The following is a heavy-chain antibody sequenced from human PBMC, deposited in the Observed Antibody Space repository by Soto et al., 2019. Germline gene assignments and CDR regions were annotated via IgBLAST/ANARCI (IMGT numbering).Heavy chain of an antibody. J-gene: IGHJ5*02. CDR3: ARYIVVVPAAKYRPNNWFDP. D-gene: IGHD2-2*01. CDR2: INHSGST. CDR1: GGSFSGYY. Sequence: SETLSLTCAVYGGSFSGYYWSWIRQPPGKGLEWIGEINHSGSTNYNPSLKSRVTISVDTSKNQFSLKLSPVTAADTAVYYCARYIVVVPAAKYRPNNWFDPWGQGTLVTVSS. V-gene: IGHV4-34*01.